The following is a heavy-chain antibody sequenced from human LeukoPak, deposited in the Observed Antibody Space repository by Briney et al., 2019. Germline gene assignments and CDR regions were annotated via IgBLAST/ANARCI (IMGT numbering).Heavy chain of an antibody. J-gene: IGHJ4*02. D-gene: IGHD3-10*01. V-gene: IGHV3-21*01. CDR2: ITSSGSFI. Sequence: GGSLRLSCAPSGFTFSDYSLNWVRQAPGRGLEWVSSITSSGSFIKYADSVQGRFTISRDNAKNALYLQMNSLRADDTGVYYCARAPFRDYYGSGIYFDYWSQGTLVTVSS. CDR1: GFTFSDYS. CDR3: ARAPFRDYYGSGIYFDY.